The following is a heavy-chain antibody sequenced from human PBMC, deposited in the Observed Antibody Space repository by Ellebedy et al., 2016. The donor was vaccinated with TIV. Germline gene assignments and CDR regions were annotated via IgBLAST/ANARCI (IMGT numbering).Heavy chain of an antibody. D-gene: IGHD1-14*01. Sequence: ASVKVSCKASGGTFSSYAISWVRQAPGQGLEWMGGIIPIFGTANYAQKFQGRVTITADESTSTAYMELSSLRSEDTAVYYCARDRTPHYYYYYGMDVWGQGTTVTVSS. CDR3: ARDRTPHYYYYYGMDV. CDR2: IIPIFGTA. J-gene: IGHJ6*02. CDR1: GGTFSSYA. V-gene: IGHV1-69*13.